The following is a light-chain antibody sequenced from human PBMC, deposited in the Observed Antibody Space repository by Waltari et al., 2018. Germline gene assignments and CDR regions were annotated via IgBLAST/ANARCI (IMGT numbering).Light chain of an antibody. CDR3: ATWDDSINNPV. V-gene: IGLV1-44*01. CDR1: LSNIGSNT. CDR2: TNT. Sequence: VLTQPPSASGTSGQRVTPSCSGSLSNIGSNTVNWYQVLPRTAPRLLIFTNTQRPSGVPDRFSASRSSTTASLAISGLQSDDEADYYCATWDDSINNPVFGGGTKLTVL. J-gene: IGLJ3*02.